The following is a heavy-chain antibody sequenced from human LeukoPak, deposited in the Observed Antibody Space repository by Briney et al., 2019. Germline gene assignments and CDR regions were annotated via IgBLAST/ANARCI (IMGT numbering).Heavy chain of an antibody. V-gene: IGHV1-69*13. J-gene: IGHJ3*02. D-gene: IGHD2-2*01. Sequence: GASVKVSCKASGGTFSSFTISWVRQAPGQGLQWMGGVIPIFGTANYAQKFQGRVTITSDESTSTAYMELNDLRSEDTAFYYCATVRGGVPAVGVDAFDTWGRGTLITVSS. CDR1: GGTFSSFT. CDR2: VIPIFGTA. CDR3: ATVRGGVPAVGVDAFDT.